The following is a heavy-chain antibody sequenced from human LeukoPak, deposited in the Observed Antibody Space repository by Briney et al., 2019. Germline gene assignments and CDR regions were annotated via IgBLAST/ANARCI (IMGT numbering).Heavy chain of an antibody. J-gene: IGHJ4*02. CDR3: ARDSLTVGRFDY. Sequence: GSLRLSCAASGFIFGNYWMSWVRPAPGKGPEWVANIKQDGSEKYYVDSVKGRFTISRDNAKNSLYLQMNSLRAEDTAVYYCARDSLTVGRFDYWGQGTLVTVSS. V-gene: IGHV3-7*03. CDR2: IKQDGSEK. D-gene: IGHD1-14*01. CDR1: GFIFGNYW.